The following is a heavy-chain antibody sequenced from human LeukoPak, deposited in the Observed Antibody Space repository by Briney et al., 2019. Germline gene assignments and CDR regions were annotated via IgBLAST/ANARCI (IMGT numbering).Heavy chain of an antibody. J-gene: IGHJ4*02. D-gene: IGHD5-18*01. CDR2: IRYGGST. Sequence: PSETLSLTCTVSGGSISSGGYYWSWTRQHPGKGLEWIGYIRYGGSTYYNPSLQSRVTISTDTSKNQFSLKLSSVTAADTAVYYCARGDRSYGYVYWGQGTLVTVSS. V-gene: IGHV4-31*03. CDR3: ARGDRSYGYVY. CDR1: GGSISSGGYY.